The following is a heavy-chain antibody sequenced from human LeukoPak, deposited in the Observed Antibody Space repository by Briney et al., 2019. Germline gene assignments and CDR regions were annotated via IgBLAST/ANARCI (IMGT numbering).Heavy chain of an antibody. V-gene: IGHV4-4*07. CDR2: IYTSGST. CDR3: ARDPSTGGYSYGYDY. Sequence: ASETLSLTCTVSGGSISSYYWSWIRQPAGKGLEWIGRIYTSGSTNYNPSLKSRVTMSVDTSKNQFSLKLSSVTAADTAVYYCARDPSTGGYSYGYDYWGQGTLVTVSS. J-gene: IGHJ4*02. D-gene: IGHD5-18*01. CDR1: GGSISSYY.